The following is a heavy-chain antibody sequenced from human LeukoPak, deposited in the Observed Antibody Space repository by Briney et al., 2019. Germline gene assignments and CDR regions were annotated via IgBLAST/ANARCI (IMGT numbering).Heavy chain of an antibody. Sequence: ASVKVSCKASGYTFTGYYMHWVRQAPGQGLEWMGRINPDRGGTNYAQKFQGRVTMTRDKSISTAYMELTSLRSDDTAVYYCARGPYDYVWGNYRYTGDAFDIWGHGTMVTVSS. CDR2: INPDRGGT. CDR1: GYTFTGYY. D-gene: IGHD3-16*02. V-gene: IGHV1-2*06. J-gene: IGHJ3*02. CDR3: ARGPYDYVWGNYRYTGDAFDI.